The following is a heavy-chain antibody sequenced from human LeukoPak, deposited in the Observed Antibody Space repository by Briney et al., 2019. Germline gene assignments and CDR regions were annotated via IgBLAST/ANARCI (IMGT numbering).Heavy chain of an antibody. V-gene: IGHV3-30*18. D-gene: IGHD3-22*01. CDR2: ISYDGSNK. CDR3: AKDVLHYYDSSGYDS. Sequence: GGSLRLSCAASGFTFSSYGMHWVRQAPGKGLEWVAVISYDGSNKYYADSVKGRFTISRDNSKNTLYPQMNSLRAEDTAVYYCAKDVLHYYDSSGYDSWGQGTLVTVSS. CDR1: GFTFSSYG. J-gene: IGHJ4*02.